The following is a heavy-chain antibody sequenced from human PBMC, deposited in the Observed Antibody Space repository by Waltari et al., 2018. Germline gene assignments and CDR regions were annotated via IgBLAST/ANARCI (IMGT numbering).Heavy chain of an antibody. CDR1: GGSFSGYY. CDR2: INHSGST. Sequence: QVQLQQWGAGLLNASETLSLTCAVYGGSFSGYYWSWIRQPPGKGLAWIGEINHSGSTNSNPSLKSRGTIAKDTSKNQFSLELTSVTAADTALYYCARVCSSASCPYYYGMDVWGQGTTVTVSS. V-gene: IGHV4-34*01. J-gene: IGHJ6*02. D-gene: IGHD2-2*01. CDR3: ARVCSSASCPYYYGMDV.